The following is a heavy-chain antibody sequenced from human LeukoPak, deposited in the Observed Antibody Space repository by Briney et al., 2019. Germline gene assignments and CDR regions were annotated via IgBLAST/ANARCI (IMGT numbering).Heavy chain of an antibody. Sequence: ASVKVSCKASGYIFTSYDINWVRQATGQGLEWMGWMNPNSGNTGYAQKFQGRVTMTRNTSISTAYMELSSLRSEDTAVYYCARGRRSIAVAGTEYYFDYWGQGTLVTVSS. CDR1: GYIFTSYD. CDR2: MNPNSGNT. CDR3: ARGRRSIAVAGTEYYFDY. D-gene: IGHD6-19*01. J-gene: IGHJ4*02. V-gene: IGHV1-8*01.